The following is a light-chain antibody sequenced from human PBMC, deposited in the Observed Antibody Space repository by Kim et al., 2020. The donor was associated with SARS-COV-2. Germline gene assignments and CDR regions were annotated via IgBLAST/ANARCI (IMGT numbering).Light chain of an antibody. Sequence: ASVGDRVTITCRASQSISSYLNWYQQKPGKAPKLLIYAASSLQSGVPSRFSGSGSGTDFTLTISSLQPEDFATYYCQQGYSAPPAFGGGAKVDIK. CDR3: QQGYSAPPA. V-gene: IGKV1-39*01. CDR1: QSISSY. CDR2: AAS. J-gene: IGKJ4*01.